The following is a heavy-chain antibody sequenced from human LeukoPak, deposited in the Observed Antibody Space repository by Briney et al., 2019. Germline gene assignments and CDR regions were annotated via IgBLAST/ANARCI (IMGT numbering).Heavy chain of an antibody. CDR3: ARVSDDSGWNFDF. CDR2: INAANGNR. D-gene: IGHD6-19*01. J-gene: IGHJ4*02. Sequence: ASVKVSCKASGYTFTSYAIHWVRQAPGQRLEWMGWINAANGNRKYSQKFQDRVTITREPSATTAYMELNSVTSEDTAVYYCARVSDDSGWNFDFWGQGTLVTVSS. V-gene: IGHV1-3*01. CDR1: GYTFTSYA.